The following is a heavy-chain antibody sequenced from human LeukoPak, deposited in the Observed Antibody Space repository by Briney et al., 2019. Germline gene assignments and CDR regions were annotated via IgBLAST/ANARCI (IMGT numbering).Heavy chain of an antibody. V-gene: IGHV3-21*01. D-gene: IGHD6-19*01. CDR2: ISSSSSYI. CDR3: ARDVKGIAVAGFDY. J-gene: IGHJ4*02. CDR1: GFTFSSYS. Sequence: GGSLRLSCAASGFTFSSYSMNWVRQAPGKGLGWVSSISSSSSYIYYADSVKGRFTISRDNAKNSLYLQMNSLRAEDTAVYYCARDVKGIAVAGFDYWGQGTLVTVSS.